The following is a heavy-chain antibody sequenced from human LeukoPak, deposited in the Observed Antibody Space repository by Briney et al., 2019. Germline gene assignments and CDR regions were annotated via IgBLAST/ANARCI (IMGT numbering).Heavy chain of an antibody. V-gene: IGHV3-30-3*01. CDR3: ARDSIAAAINWFDP. CDR2: MSYDGSDK. D-gene: IGHD6-13*01. Sequence: GGSLRLSCAASGFTFSTYAMHWVRQAPGEGLEWVAVMSYDGSDKFYADSVKGRFTISRDNSKNTLYLQMNSLRAEDTALYYCARDSIAAAINWFDPWGQGTLVTVSS. J-gene: IGHJ5*02. CDR1: GFTFSTYA.